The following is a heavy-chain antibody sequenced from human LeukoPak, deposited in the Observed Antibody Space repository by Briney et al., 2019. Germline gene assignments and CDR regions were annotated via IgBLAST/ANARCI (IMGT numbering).Heavy chain of an antibody. J-gene: IGHJ4*02. D-gene: IGHD4-17*01. Sequence: GESLKISCKGSGYSFIGYYMHWVRQAPGQGLEWMGRINPNSGGTDYAQKFQGRVTMTRDSSISIAYLEFSSLRSDDTAVYYCARDWSMTTLDYWGQGTLVTVSS. CDR1: GYSFIGYY. CDR3: ARDWSMTTLDY. V-gene: IGHV1-2*06. CDR2: INPNSGGT.